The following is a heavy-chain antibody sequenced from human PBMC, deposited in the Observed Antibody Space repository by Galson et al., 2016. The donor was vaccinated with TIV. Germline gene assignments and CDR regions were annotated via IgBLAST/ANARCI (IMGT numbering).Heavy chain of an antibody. V-gene: IGHV4-59*01. CDR1: GDSISSYF. D-gene: IGHD4-17*01. Sequence: ETLSLTCTVSGDSISSYFWSWIRQPPGKGLEWIGHIYYTGTTNYNPSLKSRVAMSITTARKQLSLKLSSVTAADTAISYCARATVTEPRFFHHWGQGTPVSVSS. CDR2: IYYTGTT. CDR3: ARATVTEPRFFHH. J-gene: IGHJ1*01.